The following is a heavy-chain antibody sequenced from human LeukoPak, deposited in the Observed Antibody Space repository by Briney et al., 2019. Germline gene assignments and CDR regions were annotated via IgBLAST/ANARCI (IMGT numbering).Heavy chain of an antibody. CDR3: ARTYDFGRGPPGDAFDN. J-gene: IGHJ3*02. D-gene: IGHD3-3*01. CDR2: IDARSGIT. CDR1: GFTFTIFG. V-gene: IGHV3-48*01. Sequence: GGPLRLSCAASGFTFTIFGLNWVRQAPGKGPEWVSYIDARSGITYYADSVQGRLTLSRDNARESVSLQMDSLRVDDTAVYYCARTYDFGRGPPGDAFDNWGPGTWVIVSS.